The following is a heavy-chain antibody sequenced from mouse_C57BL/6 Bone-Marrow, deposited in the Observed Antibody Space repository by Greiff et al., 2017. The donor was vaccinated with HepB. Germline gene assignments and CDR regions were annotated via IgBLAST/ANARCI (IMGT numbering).Heavy chain of an antibody. V-gene: IGHV1-61*01. CDR2: IYPSDSET. CDR1: GYTFTSYW. Sequence: QVQLQQPGAELVRPGSSVKLSCKASGYTFTSYWMDWVKQRPGQGLEWIGNIYPSDSETHYNQKFKDKATLTVDKSSSTAYMQLSSLTSEDSAVYYCARWGSSWYFDVWGTGTTVTVSS. J-gene: IGHJ1*03. D-gene: IGHD1-1*01. CDR3: ARWGSSWYFDV.